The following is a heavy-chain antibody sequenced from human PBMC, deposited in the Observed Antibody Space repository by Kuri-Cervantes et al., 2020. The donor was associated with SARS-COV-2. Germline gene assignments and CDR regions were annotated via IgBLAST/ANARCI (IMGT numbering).Heavy chain of an antibody. Sequence: ASVKLSCEAPGYTLTSYDINWARQATGQGLEWMGWMNPNSGNTGYAQKFQGRVTMTRNTSIGTAYMELSSLKASYTAMYYCARQPSGYSSAYGYYYYGMAVWGQGTTVTVSS. CDR3: ARQPSGYSSAYGYYYYGMAV. CDR2: MNPNSGNT. J-gene: IGHJ6*02. V-gene: IGHV1-8*01. CDR1: GYTLTSYD. D-gene: IGHD6-19*01.